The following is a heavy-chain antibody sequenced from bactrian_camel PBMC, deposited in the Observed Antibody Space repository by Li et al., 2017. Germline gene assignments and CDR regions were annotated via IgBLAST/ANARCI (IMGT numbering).Heavy chain of an antibody. CDR2: IYTVDGST. D-gene: IGHD2*01. Sequence: HVQLVESGGGSVQAGGSPRLSCAASGYTYTQYCMGWFRQTPGKEREGIASIYTVDGSTYYADSVKGRFTISRDGSAKTMYLQMNNLKPEDSAMYYCAADIRCSPYEYPYWGQGTQVTVS. CDR1: GYTYTQYC. V-gene: IGHV3S1*01. CDR3: AADIRCSPYEYPY. J-gene: IGHJ4*01.